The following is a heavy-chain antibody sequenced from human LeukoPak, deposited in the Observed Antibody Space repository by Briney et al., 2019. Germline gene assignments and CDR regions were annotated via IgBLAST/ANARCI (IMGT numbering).Heavy chain of an antibody. CDR1: GGSISSYY. CDR3: ARQRYYYDSSGYNFDY. Sequence: SETLSLTCTVSGGSISSYYWSWIRQPAGKGLEWIGRIYTSGSTNYNPSLKSRVTMSVDTSKNQFSLKLSSVTAADTAVYYCARQRYYYDSSGYNFDYWGQGTLVTVSS. V-gene: IGHV4-4*07. J-gene: IGHJ4*02. D-gene: IGHD3-22*01. CDR2: IYTSGST.